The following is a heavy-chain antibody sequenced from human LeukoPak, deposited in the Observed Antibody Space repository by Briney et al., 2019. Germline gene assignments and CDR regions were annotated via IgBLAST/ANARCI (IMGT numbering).Heavy chain of an antibody. CDR2: INHSGST. CDR3: ARGRAYYYGSGSYYNPRPYYFDY. Sequence: SETLSLTCAVYGGSFSGYYWSWIRQPPGKGLEWIGEINHSGSTNYNPSLKSRVTISVDTSKNQFSLKLSSVTAADTAVHYCARGRAYYYGSGSYYNPRPYYFDYWGQGTLVTVSS. J-gene: IGHJ4*02. CDR1: GGSFSGYY. D-gene: IGHD3-10*01. V-gene: IGHV4-34*01.